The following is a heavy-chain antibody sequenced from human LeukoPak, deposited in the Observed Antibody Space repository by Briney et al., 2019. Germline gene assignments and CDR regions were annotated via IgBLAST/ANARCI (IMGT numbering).Heavy chain of an antibody. Sequence: SKTLSLTCTVSGVSFSSSGSYWGWIRQPPGKGLEWVGSIFYTGNTYYNPSLRSRVTISADTSKNQFSLDLRFVTAADSAVYYCARLGASLMWDSGSFPDYWGQGTLVTVSS. CDR2: IFYTGNT. D-gene: IGHD3-10*01. CDR1: GVSFSSSGSY. J-gene: IGHJ4*02. CDR3: ARLGASLMWDSGSFPDY. V-gene: IGHV4-39*01.